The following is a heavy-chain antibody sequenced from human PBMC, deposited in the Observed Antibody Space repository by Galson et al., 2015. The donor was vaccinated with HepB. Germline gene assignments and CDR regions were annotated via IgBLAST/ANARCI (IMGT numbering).Heavy chain of an antibody. CDR3: AVRQVVVTAFLDSGAFDI. J-gene: IGHJ3*02. V-gene: IGHV1-69*04. CDR2: IIPILGIA. CDR1: GGTFSSYA. Sequence: SVKVSCKASGGTFSSYAISWVRQAPGQGLEWMGRIIPILGIANYAQKFQGRVTITADKSTSTAYMELSSLRSEDTAVYYRAVRQVVVTAFLDSGAFDIWGQGTMVTVSS. D-gene: IGHD2-15*01.